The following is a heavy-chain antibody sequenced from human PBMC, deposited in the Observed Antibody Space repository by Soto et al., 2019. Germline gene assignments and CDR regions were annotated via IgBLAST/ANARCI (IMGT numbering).Heavy chain of an antibody. V-gene: IGHV3-21*01. J-gene: IGHJ4*02. CDR1: GFTFSSYS. Sequence: EVQLVESGGGLVMPGGSLRLSCAASGFTFSSYSMNWVRQAPGKGLEGVSSISSSSSYIYYADSVKGRFTISRDNAKNSLYLQMNSLRAEDTAVYYCARDLGSGQGGYYFDYWGQGTLVTVSS. CDR3: ARDLGSGQGGYYFDY. D-gene: IGHD2-15*01. CDR2: ISSSSSYI.